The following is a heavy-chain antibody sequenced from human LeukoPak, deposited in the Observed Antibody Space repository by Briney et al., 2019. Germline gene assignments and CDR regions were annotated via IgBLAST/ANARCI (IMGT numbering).Heavy chain of an antibody. CDR3: ARSVRFLEWLLSNWFDP. V-gene: IGHV4-34*01. D-gene: IGHD3-3*01. CDR1: GGSFSGYY. Sequence: SETLSLTCAVYGGSFSGYYWSWIRQPPGKGLEWIGEINHSGSTNYNPSLKSRVTISVDTSKNQFSLKLSSVPAADTAVYYCARSVRFLEWLLSNWFDPWGQGTLVTVSS. J-gene: IGHJ5*02. CDR2: INHSGST.